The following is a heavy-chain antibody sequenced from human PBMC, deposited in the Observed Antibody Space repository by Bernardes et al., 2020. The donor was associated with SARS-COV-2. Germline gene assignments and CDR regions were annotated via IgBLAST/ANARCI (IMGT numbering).Heavy chain of an antibody. Sequence: SETLSLTRTVSGGSISSYYWSWIRQPPGKGLEWIGYIYYSGSTNYNPSLKSRVTISVDTSKNQFSLKLSSVTAADTAVYYCARARYCSSTSCIYYFDYWGQGTLVTVSS. CDR1: GGSISSYY. CDR3: ARARYCSSTSCIYYFDY. CDR2: IYYSGST. D-gene: IGHD2-2*01. J-gene: IGHJ4*02. V-gene: IGHV4-59*01.